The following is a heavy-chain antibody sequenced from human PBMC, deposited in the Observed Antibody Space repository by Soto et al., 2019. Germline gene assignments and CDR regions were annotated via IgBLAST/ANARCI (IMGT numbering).Heavy chain of an antibody. CDR1: GDSISSRTYY. J-gene: IGHJ5*02. D-gene: IGHD2-2*01. CDR2: IFYSGSG. Sequence: QVQLQESGPGLVKPSQTLSLTCTISGDSISSRTYYWSWIRQNPGKGLEWIGYIFYSGSGHNNPSLKSRVTISVDAARNEFYLKLRSVTAADTAVYDCARAELVPAYWEWFDPWGQGTLVTVSS. CDR3: ARAELVPAYWEWFDP. V-gene: IGHV4-31*03.